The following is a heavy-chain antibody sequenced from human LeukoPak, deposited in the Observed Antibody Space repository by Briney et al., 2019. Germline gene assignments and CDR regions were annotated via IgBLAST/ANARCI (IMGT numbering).Heavy chain of an antibody. CDR2: INQNGIT. CDR1: GFTFSDYY. J-gene: IGHJ6*03. CDR3: ARLGMVRGLILTHYYNMDV. D-gene: IGHD3-10*01. Sequence: PGGSLRLSCAASGFTFSDYYMSWIRQSPGKGLEWIGEINQNGITNYNPSLKSRITISVDTSTNQFSLKMSAVTAADTAVYYCARLGMVRGLILTHYYNMDVWGKGTTVTISS. V-gene: IGHV4-34*01.